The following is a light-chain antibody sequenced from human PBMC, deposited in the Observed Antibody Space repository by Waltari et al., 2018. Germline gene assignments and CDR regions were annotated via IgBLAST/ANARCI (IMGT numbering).Light chain of an antibody. Sequence: QSALTQSASVSGSPGQSITISCTGTTSDVGTYTPVSWYQQHPGKAPKLIIYEVSKRPSGFSNRFAASKSGNTASLTISGLQAEYEADYYCCSYAGSNTYVFGTGTKVTVL. CDR2: EVS. CDR1: TSDVGTYTP. CDR3: CSYAGSNTYV. J-gene: IGLJ1*01. V-gene: IGLV2-23*02.